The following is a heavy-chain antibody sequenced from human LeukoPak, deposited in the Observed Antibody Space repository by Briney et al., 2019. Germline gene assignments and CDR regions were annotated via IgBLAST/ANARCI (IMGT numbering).Heavy chain of an antibody. D-gene: IGHD2-2*01. J-gene: IGHJ4*02. CDR1: GFTFGDYS. V-gene: IGHV3-49*04. Sequence: PGRSLRLSCTASGFTFGDYSMSWVRQAPGKGLEWVGFIRSQAYGGTTEYAASVKGRFTISRDDSKSIAYLQMNSLKTEDTAVYYCTRDPDCSSTSCHGYFDYWGQGILVTVSS. CDR2: IRSQAYGGTT. CDR3: TRDPDCSSTSCHGYFDY.